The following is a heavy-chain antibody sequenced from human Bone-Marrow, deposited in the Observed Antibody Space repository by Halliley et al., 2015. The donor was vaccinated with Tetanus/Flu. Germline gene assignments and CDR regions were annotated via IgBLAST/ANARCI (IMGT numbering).Heavy chain of an antibody. CDR3: ARGNPPYYYYGLDV. Sequence: LRLSCTISGGSITSHYWSWIRQPPGKGLEWIGYIYFSGSTSYHPSLRSRVTISVDTSKSQFSLRLSSVTAADTAVYYCARGNPPYYYYGLDVWGQGTSVTVSS. J-gene: IGHJ6*02. CDR1: GGSITSHY. CDR2: IYFSGST. V-gene: IGHV4-59*11.